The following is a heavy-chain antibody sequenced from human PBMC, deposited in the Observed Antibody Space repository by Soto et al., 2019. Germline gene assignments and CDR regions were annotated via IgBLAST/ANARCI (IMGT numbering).Heavy chain of an antibody. Sequence: SETLSLTCTVSGYSVSSGSYWGWIRQPPGKGPEWIASIYHGGTTFYNPSLKSRITISVDTSKNQFPLKLRSVTAADTAVYYCARGPGGTFDYWGQGTLVTVSS. J-gene: IGHJ4*02. CDR3: ARGPGGTFDY. V-gene: IGHV4-38-2*02. D-gene: IGHD3-16*01. CDR1: GYSVSSGSY. CDR2: IYHGGTT.